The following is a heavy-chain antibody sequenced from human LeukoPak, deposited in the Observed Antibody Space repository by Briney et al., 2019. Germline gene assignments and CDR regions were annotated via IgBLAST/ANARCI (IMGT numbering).Heavy chain of an antibody. V-gene: IGHV3-30*18. CDR3: AKDHGGIAI. J-gene: IGHJ3*02. Sequence: AGGSLRLSCAASGFTFSSYGMHWVGQAPGKGLEWVAVISYDGSNKYYADSVKGRFTISRDNSKNTLYLQMNSLRAEDTAVYYCAKDHGGIAIWGQGTMVTVSS. D-gene: IGHD6-13*01. CDR1: GFTFSSYG. CDR2: ISYDGSNK.